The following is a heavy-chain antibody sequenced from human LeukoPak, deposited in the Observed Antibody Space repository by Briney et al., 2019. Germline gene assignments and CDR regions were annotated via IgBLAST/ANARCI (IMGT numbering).Heavy chain of an antibody. J-gene: IGHJ4*02. Sequence: GGSLRLSCAATGFTYSSYAMNWVRQAPGKRLEWVSGISGSGGNTYYADSVKGRFTISRDNSKNMLYLEMNSLRTEDTAVYYCGKGGRGSGSYNYFDKWGQGTLVTVSS. CDR2: ISGSGGNT. CDR3: GKGGRGSGSYNYFDK. CDR1: GFTYSSYA. D-gene: IGHD3-10*01. V-gene: IGHV3-23*01.